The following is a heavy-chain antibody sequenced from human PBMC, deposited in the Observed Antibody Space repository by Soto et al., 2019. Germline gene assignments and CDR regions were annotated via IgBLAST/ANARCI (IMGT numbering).Heavy chain of an antibody. CDR2: IYWDDDK. Sequence: QITLNESGPPVVKPAETLTLTCTFSGFSLTSSGVGVGWIRQSPGKAPEWLALIYWDDDKRYSASLKSRLTITTDTSKNQVVMTMTSVDPADTATYYCANRILRTVFGLVTTTAIYFDSGGQGTPVVVSS. V-gene: IGHV2-5*02. J-gene: IGHJ4*02. D-gene: IGHD3-3*01. CDR1: GFSLTSSGVG. CDR3: ANRILRTVFGLVTTTAIYFDS.